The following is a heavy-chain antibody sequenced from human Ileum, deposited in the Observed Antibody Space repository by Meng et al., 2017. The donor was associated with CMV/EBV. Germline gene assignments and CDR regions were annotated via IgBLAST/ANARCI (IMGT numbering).Heavy chain of an antibody. CDR1: GFTFSSYE. Sequence: GESLKISCAASGFTFSSYEMNWVRQAPGKGLEWVSYITSSGGTIYYADSVKGRFTISRDNAKNSLYLQMNSLRAEDTALYYCARGTYCSGTNCWNWFDPWGQGNRVNGYS. CDR3: ARGTYCSGTNCWNWFDP. D-gene: IGHD2-2*01. V-gene: IGHV3-48*03. CDR2: ITSSGGTI. J-gene: IGHJ5*02.